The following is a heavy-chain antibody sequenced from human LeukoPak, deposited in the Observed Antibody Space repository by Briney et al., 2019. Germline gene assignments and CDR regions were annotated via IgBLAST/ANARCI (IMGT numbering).Heavy chain of an antibody. CDR3: ARDRIGKYSIDY. J-gene: IGHJ4*02. CDR2: ISDNGLRT. D-gene: IGHD2-15*01. Sequence: AGGSLRLSCAASGFTFSNFGLNWVRQAPGKGLEWVALISDNGLRTYYLESVKGLFTISRDDSKNTLYLQMNSLRVEDTAVYYCARDRIGKYSIDYWGQGTLVTVSS. V-gene: IGHV3-33*08. CDR1: GFTFSNFG.